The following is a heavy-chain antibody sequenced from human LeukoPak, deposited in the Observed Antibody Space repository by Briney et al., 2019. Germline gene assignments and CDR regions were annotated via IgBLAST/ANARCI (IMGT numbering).Heavy chain of an antibody. D-gene: IGHD2-2*01. CDR2: INHSGST. V-gene: IGHV4-34*01. Sequence: SETLSLTCAVFGGSFSDYWWTWIRQPPGKGLEWVGEINHSGSTNCNPSLKSRITISVDTSKNQFSLRLNSVTAADTAVYYCARALGYCSSTSCYVEAFDIWGQGTMVTVSS. J-gene: IGHJ3*02. CDR1: GGSFSDYW. CDR3: ARALGYCSSTSCYVEAFDI.